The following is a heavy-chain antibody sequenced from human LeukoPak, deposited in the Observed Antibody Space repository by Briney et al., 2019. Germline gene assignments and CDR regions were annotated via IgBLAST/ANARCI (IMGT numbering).Heavy chain of an antibody. CDR3: ARQDTAMDT. V-gene: IGHV4-39*01. CDR2: IYYSGST. Sequence: SETLSLTCTVSGGSISSSSYYWGWIRQPPGKGLEWIGSIYYSGSTYYNPSLKSRVTISVDTSKNQFSLKLSPVTAADTAVYYCARQDTAMDTWGQGTLVTVSS. CDR1: GGSISSSSYY. J-gene: IGHJ5*02. D-gene: IGHD5-18*01.